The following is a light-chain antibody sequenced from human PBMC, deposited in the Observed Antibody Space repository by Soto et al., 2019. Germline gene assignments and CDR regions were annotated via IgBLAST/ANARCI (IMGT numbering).Light chain of an antibody. CDR2: AAS. Sequence: EIMLTQAPGTLSLYQGERATLSCRASQSVSSDYLAWYQQRPGQAPRLLIYAASSRATGIPDRFSGSGSGTDFTLTISRLEPEDFAVYYCQQYGRTFGQGTKVDIK. J-gene: IGKJ1*01. CDR3: QQYGRT. CDR1: QSVSSDY. V-gene: IGKV3-20*01.